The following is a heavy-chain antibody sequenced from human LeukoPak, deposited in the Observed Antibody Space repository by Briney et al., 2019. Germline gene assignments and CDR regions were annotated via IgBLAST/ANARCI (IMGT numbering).Heavy chain of an antibody. CDR2: IKSKSDGGTI. Sequence: GGSLRLSCVGSGFTFSDAWMSWVRQAPGKGLEWVGRIKSKSDGGTIDYAAPVKGRFTISRDDSRNTLYLQMNSLKTEDTAACHCTTRRQDGWWGQGTLVTVS. D-gene: IGHD2-15*01. V-gene: IGHV3-15*01. J-gene: IGHJ4*02. CDR1: GFTFSDAW. CDR3: TTRRQDGW.